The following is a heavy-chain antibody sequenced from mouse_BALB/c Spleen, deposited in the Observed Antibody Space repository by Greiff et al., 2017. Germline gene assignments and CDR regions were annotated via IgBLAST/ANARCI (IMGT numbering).Heavy chain of an antibody. CDR2: IWSGGST. CDR1: GFSLTSYG. CDR3: ARNLGYYVGAMDY. Sequence: VMLVESGPGLVQPSQSLSITCTVSGFSLTSYGVHWVRQSPGKGLEWLGVIWSGGSTDYNAAFISRLSISKDNSKSQVFFKMNSLQADDTAIYSCARNLGYYVGAMDYWGQGTSVTVSA. J-gene: IGHJ4*01. V-gene: IGHV2-4-1*01. D-gene: IGHD2-3*01.